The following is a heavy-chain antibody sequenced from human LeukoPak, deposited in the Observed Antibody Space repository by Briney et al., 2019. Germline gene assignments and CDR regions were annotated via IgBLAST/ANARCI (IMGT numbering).Heavy chain of an antibody. CDR3: ARAVTTVTRGGLVFDY. J-gene: IGHJ4*02. CDR2: ISGSSNTI. D-gene: IGHD4-17*01. Sequence: PGGSLRLSCAASGFTVSGNYMSWVRQAPGKGLEWVSYISGSSNTIYYADSVKGRFTISRDNAKNSLYLQMNSLRDEDTAVYYCARAVTTVTRGGLVFDYWGQGTLVTVSS. V-gene: IGHV3-48*02. CDR1: GFTVSGNY.